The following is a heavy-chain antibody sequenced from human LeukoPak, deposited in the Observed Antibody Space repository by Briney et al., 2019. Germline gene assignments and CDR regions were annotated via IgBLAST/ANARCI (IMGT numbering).Heavy chain of an antibody. CDR2: IYTSGST. Sequence: SRTLSLTCTVSGGSISSGSYYWSWIRQPAGKGLEWIGRIYTSGSTNYNPSLKSRVTISVDTSKNQFSLKLSSVTAADTTVYYCARVALLPYYDSSGYYDAFDYWGQGTLVTVSS. CDR3: ARVALLPYYDSSGYYDAFDY. CDR1: GGSISSGSYY. V-gene: IGHV4-61*02. D-gene: IGHD3-22*01. J-gene: IGHJ4*02.